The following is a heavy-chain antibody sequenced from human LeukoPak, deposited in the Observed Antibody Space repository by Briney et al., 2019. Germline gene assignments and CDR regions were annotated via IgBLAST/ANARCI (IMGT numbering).Heavy chain of an antibody. D-gene: IGHD3-3*01. V-gene: IGHV3-7*01. J-gene: IGHJ3*02. Sequence: GGSLRLSCAVSGFTFTNYWMNWVRQAPGKGLEWVASIKQNGGEKSYVDSVKGRFTISRDNAKNSLYLQMNSLRAEDTAVYYCARDITIFGDAFDIWGQGTMVTVSS. CDR3: ARDITIFGDAFDI. CDR1: GFTFTNYW. CDR2: IKQNGGEK.